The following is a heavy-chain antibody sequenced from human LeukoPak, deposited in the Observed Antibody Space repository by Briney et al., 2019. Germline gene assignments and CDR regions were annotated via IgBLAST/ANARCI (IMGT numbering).Heavy chain of an antibody. CDR1: GGSISSSSYS. CDR2: IYYSGST. D-gene: IGHD3-9*01. V-gene: IGHV4-39*01. CDR3: ARLALTGYQNYYYYMDV. Sequence: SETLSLTCTVSGGSISSSSYSWGWIRQPPGKGLEWIGSIYYSGSTYYNPSLKSRVTISVDTSKNQFSLKLSSVTAADTAVYYCARLALTGYQNYYYYMDVWGKGTTVTVSS. J-gene: IGHJ6*03.